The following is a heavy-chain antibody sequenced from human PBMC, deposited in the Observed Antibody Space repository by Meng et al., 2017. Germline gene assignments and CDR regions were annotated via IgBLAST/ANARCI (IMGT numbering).Heavy chain of an antibody. Sequence: GGSLRLSCAASGFTFSSYAMSWVRQAPGKGLEWVSAISGSGDSTYYADSVKGRFTISRDNAKNSLYLQMNSLRAEDTAVYYCARDPDDFWSGYLDYWGQGNRVT. V-gene: IGHV3-23*01. CDR2: ISGSGDST. CDR3: ARDPDDFWSGYLDY. D-gene: IGHD3-3*01. J-gene: IGHJ4*02. CDR1: GFTFSSYA.